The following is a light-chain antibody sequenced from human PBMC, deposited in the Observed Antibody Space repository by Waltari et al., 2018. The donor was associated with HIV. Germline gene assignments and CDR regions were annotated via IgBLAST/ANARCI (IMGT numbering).Light chain of an antibody. CDR2: AAS. J-gene: IGKJ4*01. V-gene: IGKV1-39*01. CDR1: QNISSY. Sequence: DIQMTDSPVSLSASIGHRVTPTCLASQNISSYLNWYQQKPGKAPRFLIYAASSLQSGVPSTFSGSGSGTDFSLTISSLQREDFATYYCQQSFNTPLTFGGGTKVEI. CDR3: QQSFNTPLT.